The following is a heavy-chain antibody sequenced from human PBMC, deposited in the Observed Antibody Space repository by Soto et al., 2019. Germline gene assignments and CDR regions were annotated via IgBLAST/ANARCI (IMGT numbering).Heavy chain of an antibody. CDR3: ASHGITGTWVYYYGMDV. Sequence: QVQLVQSGAEVKKPGSSVKVSCKASGGTFSSYAISWVRQAPGQGLEWLGGIIPIFGTANYAQKFQGRVTITADESTSTAYMELSSLRSEDTAVYDCASHGITGTWVYYYGMDVWGQGTTVIVSS. J-gene: IGHJ6*02. CDR2: IIPIFGTA. V-gene: IGHV1-69*12. D-gene: IGHD1-7*01. CDR1: GGTFSSYA.